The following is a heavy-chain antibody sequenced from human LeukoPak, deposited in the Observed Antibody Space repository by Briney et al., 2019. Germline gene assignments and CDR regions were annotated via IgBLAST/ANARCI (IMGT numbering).Heavy chain of an antibody. V-gene: IGHV3-30*04. CDR3: ARASDGTEDY. CDR1: GFTFSSYA. J-gene: IGHJ4*02. Sequence: GKSLRLSCAASGFTFSSYAMHWVRQAPGKGLEWVAVISYDGSNKYYADSVKGRFTISRDNSKNTLYLQMNSLRAEDTAVYYCARASDGTEDYWGQGTLVTVSS. D-gene: IGHD5-18*01. CDR2: ISYDGSNK.